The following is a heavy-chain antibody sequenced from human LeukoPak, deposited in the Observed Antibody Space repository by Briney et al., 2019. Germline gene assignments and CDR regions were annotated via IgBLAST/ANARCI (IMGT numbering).Heavy chain of an antibody. D-gene: IGHD1-26*01. CDR2: ISLSGVT. CDR3: SRESGAFSPFGY. V-gene: IGHV4-4*02. J-gene: IGHJ4*02. Sequence: TLSLTCGVSGGSISSTNWWSWVRQPPGQGLEWIGEISLSGVTNYNPSLKSRVTMSLDRSNNHLSLTLTSVTAADTAVYYCSRESGAFSPFGYWGQATRVTVSS. CDR1: GGSISSTNW.